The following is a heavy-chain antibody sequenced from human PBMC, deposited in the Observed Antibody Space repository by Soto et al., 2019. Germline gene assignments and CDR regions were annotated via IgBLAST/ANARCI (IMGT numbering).Heavy chain of an antibody. J-gene: IGHJ4*01. V-gene: IGHV1-18*01. CDR3: AIDINWNVFRSLYY. CDR2: VSAYHDSP. Sequence: ASVKATCKASGYTITSNGVSWGLQAPGQGLEWMGWVSAYHDSPKYAQRLKGRVTMTTDTSTSTAYMELRSLISDDTAVYYCAIDINWNVFRSLYYWGQ. D-gene: IGHD1-20*01. CDR1: GYTITSNG.